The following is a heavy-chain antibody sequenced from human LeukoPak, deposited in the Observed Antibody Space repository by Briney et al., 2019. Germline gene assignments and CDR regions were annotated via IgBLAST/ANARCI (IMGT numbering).Heavy chain of an antibody. CDR2: INHSGST. CDR1: GGSFSGYY. Sequence: SETLSLTCAVYGGSFSGYYWSWIRQPPGKGLEWIGEINHSGSTNYNPSLKSRVTISVDTSKNQFSLKLSSVTAADTAVYYCARDGRAKDYWGQGTLVTVSS. CDR3: ARDGRAKDY. V-gene: IGHV4-34*01. D-gene: IGHD1-26*01. J-gene: IGHJ4*02.